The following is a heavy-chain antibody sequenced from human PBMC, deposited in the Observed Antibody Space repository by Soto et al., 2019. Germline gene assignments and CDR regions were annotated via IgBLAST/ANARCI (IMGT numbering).Heavy chain of an antibody. V-gene: IGHV3-23*01. Sequence: LRLSCGASGFTFSSYAMSWVRQAPGKGLEWVSAISGSGGSTNYADSVKGRFTISRDNAKNTLYLQLNSLRAEDTAVYYCARDPRRWTPYYYYGMDVWGQGTTVTVSS. J-gene: IGHJ6*02. CDR3: ARDPRRWTPYYYYGMDV. CDR2: ISGSGGST. CDR1: GFTFSSYA. D-gene: IGHD2-15*01.